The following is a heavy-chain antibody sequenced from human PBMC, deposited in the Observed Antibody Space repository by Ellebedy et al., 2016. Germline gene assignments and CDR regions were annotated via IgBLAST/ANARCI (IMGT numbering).Heavy chain of an antibody. CDR1: GGSISSSNW. D-gene: IGHD2-2*02. CDR2: IYHSGST. Sequence: SETLSLXXAVSGGSISSSNWWSWVRQPPGKGLEWIGEIYHSGSTNYNPSLKSRVTISVDKSKNQFSLKLSSVTAADTAVYYCARRYCSSTSCYRVGDWFDPWGQGTLVTVSS. V-gene: IGHV4-4*02. J-gene: IGHJ5*02. CDR3: ARRYCSSTSCYRVGDWFDP.